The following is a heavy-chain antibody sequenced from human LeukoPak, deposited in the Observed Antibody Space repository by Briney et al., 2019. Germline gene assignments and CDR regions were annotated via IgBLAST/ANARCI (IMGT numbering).Heavy chain of an antibody. CDR3: ARGPERVRYYYDSSGWYFDY. V-gene: IGHV3-48*02. Sequence: PGGSLRLSCAASGFTFSSYSMNWVRQASGKGLEWVSYISSSSSTIYYADAVKGRFTISRDNAKNSPYLQMNRLRDEDTAVYYCARGPERVRYYYDSSGWYFDYWGQGTLVTVSS. CDR1: GFTFSSYS. CDR2: ISSSSSTI. D-gene: IGHD3-22*01. J-gene: IGHJ4*02.